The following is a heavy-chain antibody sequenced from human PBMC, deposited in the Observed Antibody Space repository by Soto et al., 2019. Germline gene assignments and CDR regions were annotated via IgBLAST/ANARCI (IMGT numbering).Heavy chain of an antibody. J-gene: IGHJ4*02. CDR3: ATGLKDASNRPSFDS. D-gene: IGHD3-16*01. V-gene: IGHV3-11*01. Sequence: PGGSLRLSCSVSGFNFSDYYMNWIRQTPVKGLEWVSSILSLESHKYYAASVMGRFSISRDNAKKSLFLQMNNLRAEDTGIYFCATGLKDASNRPSFDSWGPGTPVTVSS. CDR2: ILSLESHK. CDR1: GFNFSDYY.